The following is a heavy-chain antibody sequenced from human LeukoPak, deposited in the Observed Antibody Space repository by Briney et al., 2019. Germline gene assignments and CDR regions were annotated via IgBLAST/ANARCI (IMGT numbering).Heavy chain of an antibody. J-gene: IGHJ4*02. CDR3: ARVIFYVGFGSSYYFDY. CDR1: GFTFSDYY. CDR2: ISSSGSTI. Sequence: PGGSLRLSCAASGFTFSDYYMTWIRQAPGKGLEWVSYISSSGSTIYYAADSVKGRFTISRDNAKNSLYLQMDSLRAEDTAVYYCARVIFYVGFGSSYYFDYWGQGTLVTVSS. V-gene: IGHV3-11*01. D-gene: IGHD3-10*01.